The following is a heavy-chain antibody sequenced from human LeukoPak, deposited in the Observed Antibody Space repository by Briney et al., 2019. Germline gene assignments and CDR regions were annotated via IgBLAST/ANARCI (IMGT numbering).Heavy chain of an antibody. CDR1: GFTFSSYC. D-gene: IGHD2-2*01. V-gene: IGHV3-7*03. J-gene: IGHJ4*02. Sequence: GGSLRLSCAASGFTFSSYCMSWVRQAPGKGLEWVANIKQDGSEKYYVDSVKGRFTISRDNAKNSLYLQMNSLRAEDTAVYYCARGGVVPAAMAGDIAYWGRGTLLT. CDR2: IKQDGSEK. CDR3: ARGGVVPAAMAGDIAY.